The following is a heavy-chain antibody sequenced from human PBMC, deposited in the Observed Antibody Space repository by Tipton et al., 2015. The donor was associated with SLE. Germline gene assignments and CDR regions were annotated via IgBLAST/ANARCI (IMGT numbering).Heavy chain of an antibody. CDR3: ARDGTVTGDGRDV. Sequence: TLSLTCTVSGGSISSSSYYWGWIRQPPGKGPEWIGSIYYSGSTHYNPSLKSRVTISVDTSKNQFSLKLSSVTAADTAVYYCARDGTVTGDGRDVWGHGTTATVSS. CDR2: IYYSGST. D-gene: IGHD4-17*01. CDR1: GGSISSSSYY. J-gene: IGHJ6*02. V-gene: IGHV4-39*07.